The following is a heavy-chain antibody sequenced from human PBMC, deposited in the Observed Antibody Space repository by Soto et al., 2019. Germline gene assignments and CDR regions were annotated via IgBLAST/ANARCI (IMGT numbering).Heavy chain of an antibody. J-gene: IGHJ4*02. CDR2: INNSGST. Sequence: QVQLHQWGAGRLKPSETLSLTCAVYGGSFSGYYWSWVRQSPGRGLEWIVEINNSGSTEYNSSLKRRLTIPVDTSKNQFSLRLTSVTAADTAVYYCASAHTVAPIFDRYKRGWSKFDYWGLGTLVTVSS. CDR3: ASAHTVAPIFDRYKRGWSKFDY. V-gene: IGHV4-34*01. CDR1: GGSFSGYY. D-gene: IGHD6-19*01.